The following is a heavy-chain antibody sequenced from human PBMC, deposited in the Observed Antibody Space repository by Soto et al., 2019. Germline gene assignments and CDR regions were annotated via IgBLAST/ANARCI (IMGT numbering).Heavy chain of an antibody. D-gene: IGHD1-26*01. J-gene: IGHJ4*02. Sequence: QVQLRESGPGLVKPSETLSLTCTVSGDSITGSYWSWIRQPPGKTLEWIGYIYHSGTTTYNPSLKSRVSISVDTSMNQFSLRLTSVIAADTALYYCARDMPYAAGSLAGCDYWGQGILVTVSS. CDR3: ARDMPYAAGSLAGCDY. CDR1: GDSITGSY. V-gene: IGHV4-59*01. CDR2: IYHSGTT.